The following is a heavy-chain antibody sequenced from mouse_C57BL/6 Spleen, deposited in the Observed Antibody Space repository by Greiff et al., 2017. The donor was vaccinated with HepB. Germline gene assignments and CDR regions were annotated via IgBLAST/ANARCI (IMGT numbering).Heavy chain of an antibody. CDR2: IYPGSGST. V-gene: IGHV1-55*01. CDR3: ARGELGTYWYFDV. D-gene: IGHD4-1*01. CDR1: GYTFTSYW. Sequence: QVQLKQSGAELVKPGASVKMSCKASGYTFTSYWITWVKQRPGQGLEWIGDIYPGSGSTNYNEKFKSKATLTVDTSSSTAYMQLSSLTSEDSAVYYCARGELGTYWYFDVWGTGTTVTVSS. J-gene: IGHJ1*03.